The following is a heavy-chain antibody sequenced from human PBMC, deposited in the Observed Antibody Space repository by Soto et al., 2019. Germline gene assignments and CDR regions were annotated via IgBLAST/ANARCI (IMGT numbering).Heavy chain of an antibody. CDR1: GFSFNTYW. Sequence: EVQLVESGGGLVQPGGSLRLSCAASGFSFNTYWMSWFRQAPGKGLEWVANINEDGNKQNYVDSVRGRFTISTDNSKPSLHLQMTSLRVEATAVYYCSTPAAAPAEWRQPPLVTLS. V-gene: IGHV3-7*01. J-gene: IGHJ4*02. CDR3: STPAAAPAE. D-gene: IGHD6-25*01. CDR2: INEDGNKQ.